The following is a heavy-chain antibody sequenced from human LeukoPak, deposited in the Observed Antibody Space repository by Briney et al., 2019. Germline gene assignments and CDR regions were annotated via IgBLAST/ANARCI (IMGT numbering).Heavy chain of an antibody. CDR1: GGSISSSSYY. V-gene: IGHV4-39*07. CDR2: IYYSGST. J-gene: IGHJ4*02. CDR3: ARSQGIAVAGAIDY. D-gene: IGHD6-19*01. Sequence: PSETLSLTCTVSGGSISSSSYYWGWIRQPPGKGLEWIGSIYYSGSTYYNPSLKSRVTISVDTSKNQFSLKLSSVTAADTAVYYCARSQGIAVAGAIDYWGQGTLVTVSS.